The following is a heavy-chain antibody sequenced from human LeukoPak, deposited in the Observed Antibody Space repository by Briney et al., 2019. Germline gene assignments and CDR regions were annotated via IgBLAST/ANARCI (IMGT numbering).Heavy chain of an antibody. CDR2: IYSGGST. D-gene: IGHD5-18*01. CDR1: GFTVSSNY. CDR3: ARTTIQLWFHFDY. Sequence: GGSLRLSCAASGFTVSSNYMSWVRQAPGKGLEWVSVIYSGGSTYYADSVKGRFTISRDNSKDTLYLQMNSLRAEDTAVYYCARTTIQLWFHFDYWGQGTLVTVSS. J-gene: IGHJ4*02. V-gene: IGHV3-66*01.